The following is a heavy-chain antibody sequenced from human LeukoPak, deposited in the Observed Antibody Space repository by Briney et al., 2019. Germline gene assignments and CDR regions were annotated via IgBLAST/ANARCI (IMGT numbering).Heavy chain of an antibody. Sequence: SETLPLTCAVYGGSFSGYYWSWIRQPPGKGLEWIGEINHSGSTNYNPSLKSRVTISVDTSKNQFSLKLSSVTAADTAVYYCARLGTMTRGLASWGQGTLVTVSS. CDR1: GGSFSGYY. V-gene: IGHV4-34*01. J-gene: IGHJ5*02. CDR2: INHSGST. D-gene: IGHD3-22*01. CDR3: ARLGTMTRGLAS.